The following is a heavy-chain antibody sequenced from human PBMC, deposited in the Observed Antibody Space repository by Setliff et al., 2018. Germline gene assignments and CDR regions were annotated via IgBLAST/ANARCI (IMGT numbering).Heavy chain of an antibody. CDR3: TRGGERYHTAN. D-gene: IGHD2-2*01. CDR2: IYHDGNP. V-gene: IGHV4-28*03. J-gene: IGHJ4*02. Sequence: SETLSLTCAVSGVSVNSLTWRSWVRQTPGKGLEWIGFIYHDGNPKFNPSVNYNPSLKSRVTMSIDKSKNQFSLNLRSVTAADTAVYYCTRGGERYHTANWGQGLLVTVSS. CDR1: GVSVNSLTW.